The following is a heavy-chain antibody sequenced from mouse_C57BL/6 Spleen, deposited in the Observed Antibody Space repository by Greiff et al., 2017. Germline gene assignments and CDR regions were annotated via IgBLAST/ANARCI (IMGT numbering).Heavy chain of an antibody. D-gene: IGHD1-1*01. V-gene: IGHV2-2*01. Sequence: VKLQESGPGLVQPSQSLSITCTVSGFSLTSYGVHWVRQSPGKGLEWLGVIWSGGSTDYNAAFISRLSISKDNSKSQVFFKMNSLQADDTAIYYCARFITTVVAPLRAMDYWGQGTSVTVSS. CDR3: ARFITTVVAPLRAMDY. CDR1: GFSLTSYG. J-gene: IGHJ4*01. CDR2: IWSGGST.